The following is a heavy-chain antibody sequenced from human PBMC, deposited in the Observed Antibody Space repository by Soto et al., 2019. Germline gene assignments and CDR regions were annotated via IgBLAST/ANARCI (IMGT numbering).Heavy chain of an antibody. Sequence: EVQLLESGGDLVQAGGSLRLCCAASGFSFTNYAMNWVRQAPGKGLHWVSAISPSGVETYYADSVKGRFTISRDNSKNTLYLQMNSLRAEDTAVYFCAKVIYRGYDNRRPTFDYWGQGTLVTVSS. J-gene: IGHJ4*02. CDR3: AKVIYRGYDNRRPTFDY. V-gene: IGHV3-23*01. CDR1: GFSFTNYA. D-gene: IGHD5-12*01. CDR2: ISPSGVET.